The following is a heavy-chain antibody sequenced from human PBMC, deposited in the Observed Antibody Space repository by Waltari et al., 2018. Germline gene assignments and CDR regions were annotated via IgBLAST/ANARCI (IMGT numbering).Heavy chain of an antibody. Sequence: EVQLLESGGGLVQPGGSLRLSCAASGFTFRSYAMSWVRQAPGKGLEWVSAISGSGGSTYYADSVKGRFTISRDNSKNTLYLQMNSLRAEDTAVYYCAKAKTYYYYYGMDVWGQGTTVTVSS. CDR3: AKAKTYYYYYGMDV. V-gene: IGHV3-23*01. J-gene: IGHJ6*02. CDR1: GFTFRSYA. CDR2: ISGSGGST.